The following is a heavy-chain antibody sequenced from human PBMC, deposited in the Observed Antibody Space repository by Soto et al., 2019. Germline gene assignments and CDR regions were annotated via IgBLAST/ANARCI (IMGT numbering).Heavy chain of an antibody. V-gene: IGHV3-30-3*01. CDR2: ISYDGSNK. Sequence: GGSLRLSCAASGFTFSSYAMHWVRQAPGKGLEWVAVISYDGSNKYYADSVKGRFTISRDNSKNTLYLQMNSLRAEDTAVYYCARDPPDGYKYYFDYWGQGTLVTAPQ. D-gene: IGHD5-12*01. CDR1: GFTFSSYA. CDR3: ARDPPDGYKYYFDY. J-gene: IGHJ4*02.